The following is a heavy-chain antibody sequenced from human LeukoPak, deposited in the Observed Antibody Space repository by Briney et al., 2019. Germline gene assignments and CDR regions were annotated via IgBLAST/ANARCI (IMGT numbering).Heavy chain of an antibody. D-gene: IGHD6-13*01. Sequence: SETLSLTCAVYGGSFSGYYWSWIRQPPGKGLEWIGEINHSGSTNYNPSLKSRVTISVDTSKNQFSLKLSSVTAADTAVYYCARRRRGSSWYGYWGQGTPVTVSS. V-gene: IGHV4-34*01. CDR2: INHSGST. J-gene: IGHJ4*02. CDR1: GGSFSGYY. CDR3: ARRRRGSSWYGY.